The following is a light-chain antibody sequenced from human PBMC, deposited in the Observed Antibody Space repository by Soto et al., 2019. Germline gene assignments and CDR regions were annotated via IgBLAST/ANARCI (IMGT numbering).Light chain of an antibody. Sequence: EIVLTQPPGTLSLSSGERATLSCRASQSISSSSLAWYQQKPGQAPRLLIYGASSRATGIPDRFSGSGSGTDFTLTISRLEPEDFALYYCQQYSSSLFTFGPGTKVDIK. CDR3: QQYSSSLFT. CDR2: GAS. V-gene: IGKV3-20*01. J-gene: IGKJ3*01. CDR1: QSISSSS.